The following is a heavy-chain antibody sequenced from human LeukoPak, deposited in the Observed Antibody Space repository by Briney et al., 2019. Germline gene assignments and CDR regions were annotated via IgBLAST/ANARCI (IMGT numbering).Heavy chain of an antibody. CDR3: ARDLMRFLEWVD. D-gene: IGHD3-3*01. J-gene: IGHJ4*02. Sequence: GGSLRLSCVASGFSFSTYAMNWVRQAPGKGPEWVSYVSSASSHVYYADSVRGRFIISRDNAKNSLYLQMNSLRAEDTAVYYCARDLMRFLEWVDWGQGTLVTVSS. CDR1: GFSFSTYA. V-gene: IGHV3-21*01. CDR2: VSSASSHV.